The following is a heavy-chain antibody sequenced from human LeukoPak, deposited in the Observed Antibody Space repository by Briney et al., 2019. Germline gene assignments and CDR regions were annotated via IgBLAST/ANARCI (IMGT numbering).Heavy chain of an antibody. J-gene: IGHJ4*02. Sequence: GVSLRLSCAASGFTFSNYTMNWVRQAPGKGLEWVSYISSSGSTIYYADSVKGRFTISRDNAKNSLYLQMNSLRVEDTAVYYCARDQGGDTSYWGQGTLVTVSS. D-gene: IGHD1-26*01. CDR3: ARDQGGDTSY. CDR1: GFTFSNYT. V-gene: IGHV3-48*04. CDR2: ISSSGSTI.